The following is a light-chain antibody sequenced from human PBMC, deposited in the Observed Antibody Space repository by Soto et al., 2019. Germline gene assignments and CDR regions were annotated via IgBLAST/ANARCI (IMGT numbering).Light chain of an antibody. CDR3: QQYATSPPLP. CDR1: QSVSSH. V-gene: IGKV3-20*01. J-gene: IGKJ4*01. Sequence: EVVLGQWAGTLYLSPGERATLSCRASQSVSSHLAWYQQRPGQAPRLLIYGASSRATGIPDRFSGSGSGTDFTLTISRLEPEDFALYYCQQYATSPPLPFGGRTK. CDR2: GAS.